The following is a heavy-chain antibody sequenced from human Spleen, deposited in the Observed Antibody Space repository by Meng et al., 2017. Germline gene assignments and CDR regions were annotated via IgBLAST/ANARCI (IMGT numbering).Heavy chain of an antibody. CDR3: ARDQRYRDPFDC. Sequence: SETLSLTCTVSGGSVSSGSYYWSWIRQPPGKGLEWIGYIYYSGSTNYNPSLKSRVTISVDTSKNQFSLKLSSVTAADTAIYYCARDQRYRDPFDCWGQGTLVTVSS. CDR1: GGSVSSGSYY. D-gene: IGHD2-2*01. J-gene: IGHJ4*02. V-gene: IGHV4-61*01. CDR2: IYYSGST.